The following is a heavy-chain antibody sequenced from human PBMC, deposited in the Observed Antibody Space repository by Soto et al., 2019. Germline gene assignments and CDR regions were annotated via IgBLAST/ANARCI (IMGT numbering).Heavy chain of an antibody. J-gene: IGHJ4*02. D-gene: IGHD3-10*01. CDR2: IIPIFGTA. CDR3: ARGSTMVRGVTPFDY. CDR1: GGTFSSYA. Sequence: ASVKVSCKASGGTFSSYAISWVRQAPGQGLEWMGGIIPIFGTANYAQKFQGRVTITADKSTSTAYMELSSLRSEDTAVYYCARGSTMVRGVTPFDYWGQGTLVTVSS. V-gene: IGHV1-69*06.